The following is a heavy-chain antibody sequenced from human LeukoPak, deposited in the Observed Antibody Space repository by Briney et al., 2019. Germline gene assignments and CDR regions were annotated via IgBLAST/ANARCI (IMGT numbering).Heavy chain of an antibody. Sequence: SETLSLTCTVSGGSISGYYWSWIRRTAGKGLEWIGRIYISGSIDYNPSLKSRVTMSVDTSKNQFSLKLSSVTAADTAVYYCARGYYDSSFDYWGQGTLVTVSS. CDR3: ARGYYDSSFDY. J-gene: IGHJ4*02. CDR2: IYISGSI. D-gene: IGHD3-22*01. V-gene: IGHV4-4*07. CDR1: GGSISGYY.